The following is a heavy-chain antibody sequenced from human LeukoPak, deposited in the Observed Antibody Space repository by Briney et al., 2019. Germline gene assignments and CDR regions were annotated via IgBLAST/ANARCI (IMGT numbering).Heavy chain of an antibody. CDR3: ARLGYCSGGSCYRSPFFDY. D-gene: IGHD2-15*01. V-gene: IGHV4-61*02. CDR1: GDSISSGSYY. J-gene: IGHJ4*02. CDR2: IYTSGST. Sequence: SETLSLTCTVSGDSISSGSYYWSWIRQPAGKGLEWIGRIYTSGSTKYNPSLKSRVTISLDTSKNQFSLKLSSVTAADTAVYYCARLGYCSGGSCYRSPFFDYWGQGTLVTVSS.